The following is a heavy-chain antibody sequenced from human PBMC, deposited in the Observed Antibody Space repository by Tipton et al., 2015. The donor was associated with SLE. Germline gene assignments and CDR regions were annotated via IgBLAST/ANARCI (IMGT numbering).Heavy chain of an antibody. D-gene: IGHD6-13*01. CDR2: IKQDGSEK. V-gene: IGHV3-7*01. CDR1: RFIFSSYW. Sequence: GSLRLSCAASRFIFSSYWMSWVHQAPGKGLEWVASIKQDGSEKSYVDSVKGRFTISRDNAKNSLYLQMNSLRAEDTAVYYCAREAGTSTWSPVDPWGQGTLVTVSS. J-gene: IGHJ5*02. CDR3: AREAGTSTWSPVDP.